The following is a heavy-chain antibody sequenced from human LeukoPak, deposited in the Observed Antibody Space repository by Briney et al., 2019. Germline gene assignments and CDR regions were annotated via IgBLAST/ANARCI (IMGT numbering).Heavy chain of an antibody. D-gene: IGHD5-18*01. CDR3: AKDGQGYSYGLFDY. CDR1: GFTFSSYS. Sequence: PGGSLRLSCAASGFTFSSYSMNWVRQAPGKGLEWVSSISSSSSYIYYADSVKGRFTISRDNAKNSLYLQMNSLRAEDTAVYYCAKDGQGYSYGLFDYRGQGTLVTVSS. V-gene: IGHV3-21*04. CDR2: ISSSSSYI. J-gene: IGHJ4*02.